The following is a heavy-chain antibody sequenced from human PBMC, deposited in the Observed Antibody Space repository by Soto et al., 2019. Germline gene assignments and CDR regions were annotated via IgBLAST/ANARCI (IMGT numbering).Heavy chain of an antibody. CDR2: ISYDGSSK. Sequence: QVQLVESGGGVVQPGRSLTLSCAASGFTFSNYAIHCVRQAPGKGLEWVAVISYDGSSKYYADSVKGRFSISRDNSKNTLYLQMNGLRVEDTAVYYCARDSYRNSGGLYWYFDLWGRGTLVTVSS. CDR1: GFTFSNYA. V-gene: IGHV3-30-3*01. D-gene: IGHD4-4*01. J-gene: IGHJ2*01. CDR3: ARDSYRNSGGLYWYFDL.